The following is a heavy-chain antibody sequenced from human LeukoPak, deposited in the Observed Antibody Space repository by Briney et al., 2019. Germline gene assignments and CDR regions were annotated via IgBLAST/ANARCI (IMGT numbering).Heavy chain of an antibody. D-gene: IGHD2-15*01. CDR1: GFTSSSYW. Sequence: SVGSLRLSCAVSGFTSSSYWMSWVRQAPGKGLEWVANIKQDGSEKYYVDSVKGRFTISRDNAKNSLYLQMNSLRAEDTAVYYCARAPYCIGGSCRFDYWGQGTLVTVSS. CDR2: IKQDGSEK. V-gene: IGHV3-7*03. J-gene: IGHJ4*02. CDR3: ARAPYCIGGSCRFDY.